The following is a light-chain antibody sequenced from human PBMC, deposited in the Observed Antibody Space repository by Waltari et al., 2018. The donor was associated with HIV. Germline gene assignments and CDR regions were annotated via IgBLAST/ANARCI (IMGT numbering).Light chain of an antibody. Sequence: QSVLTQPPSVSGAPGQRVTISRSGGSSNIGSGYDGHWYQQFPGTAPKVLIYANTNRPSGVPDRFSGSKSGYSASLVITGLQAEDDADYYCQSYDSSLSGWVFGGGTKLTVL. CDR2: ANT. V-gene: IGLV1-40*01. CDR3: QSYDSSLSGWV. CDR1: SSNIGSGYD. J-gene: IGLJ3*02.